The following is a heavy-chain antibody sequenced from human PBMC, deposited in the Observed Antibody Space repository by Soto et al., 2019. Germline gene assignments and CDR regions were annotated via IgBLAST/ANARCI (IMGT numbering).Heavy chain of an antibody. CDR3: AITSFQDIVVVVAYPSSWFDP. D-gene: IGHD2-15*01. J-gene: IGHJ5*02. CDR2: IIPIFGTA. CDR1: GGTFSSYA. V-gene: IGHV1-69*01. Sequence: QVQLVQSGAEVKKPGSSVKVSCKASGGTFSSYAISWVRQAPGQGLEWMGGIIPIFGTANYAQKFQGRVTITADESTSTAYMELSSLRSEDTAVYYCAITSFQDIVVVVAYPSSWFDPWGQGTLVTVSS.